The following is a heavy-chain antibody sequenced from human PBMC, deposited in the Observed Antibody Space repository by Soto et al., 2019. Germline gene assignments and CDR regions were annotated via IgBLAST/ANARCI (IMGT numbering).Heavy chain of an antibody. CDR2: IYFTGKT. V-gene: IGHV4-59*01. CDR1: GSSISDYY. J-gene: IGHJ4*02. CDR3: AREHATTVTAFDY. Sequence: PSETLSLTCNVSGSSISDYYWSWIRQPPGKALEWIGYIYFTGKTIYNPSLKSRVTMSMDTSENHFSMDLSSVTAADTAVYYCAREHATTVTAFDYWGQGALVTVS. D-gene: IGHD4-17*01.